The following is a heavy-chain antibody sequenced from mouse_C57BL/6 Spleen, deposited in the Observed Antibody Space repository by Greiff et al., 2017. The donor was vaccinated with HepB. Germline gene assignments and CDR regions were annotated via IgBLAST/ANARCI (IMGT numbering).Heavy chain of an antibody. CDR2: ISNGGGST. D-gene: IGHD1-1*01. CDR3: ARMGIDYYGSSFDY. V-gene: IGHV5-12*01. Sequence: EVNVVESGGGLVQPGGSLKLSCAASGFTFSDYYMYWVRQTPEKRLEWVAYISNGGGSTYYPDTVKGRFTISRDNAKNTLYLQMSRLKSEDTAMYYCARMGIDYYGSSFDYWGQGTTLTVSS. J-gene: IGHJ2*01. CDR1: GFTFSDYY.